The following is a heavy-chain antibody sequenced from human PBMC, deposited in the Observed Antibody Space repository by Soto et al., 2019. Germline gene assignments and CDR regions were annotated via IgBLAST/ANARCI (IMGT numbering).Heavy chain of an antibody. V-gene: IGHV1-69*02. CDR3: ASKVPAAATFSYYYYMDV. CDR2: IIPILGIA. J-gene: IGHJ6*03. CDR1: GGTFSSYT. D-gene: IGHD2-2*01. Sequence: SVKVSCKASGGTFSSYTISWVRQAPGQGLEWMGRIIPILGIANYAQKFQGRVTITADKSTSTAYMELSSLRSEDTAVYYCASKVPAAATFSYYYYMDVWGKGTTVTVSS.